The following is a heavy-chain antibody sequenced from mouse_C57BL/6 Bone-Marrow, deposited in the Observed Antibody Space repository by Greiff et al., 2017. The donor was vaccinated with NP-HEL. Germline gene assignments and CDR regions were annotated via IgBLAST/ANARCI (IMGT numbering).Heavy chain of an antibody. J-gene: IGHJ4*01. CDR2: ISYSGST. Sequence: EVMLVESGPGLAKPSQTLSLTCSVTGYSITSDYWNWIRKFPGNKLEYMGYISYSGSTYYNPSLKSRISITRDTSKNQYYLQLNSVTTEDTATYYCARFSGSSYNYYAMDYWGQGTSVTVSS. V-gene: IGHV3-8*01. CDR3: ARFSGSSYNYYAMDY. CDR1: GYSITSDY. D-gene: IGHD1-1*01.